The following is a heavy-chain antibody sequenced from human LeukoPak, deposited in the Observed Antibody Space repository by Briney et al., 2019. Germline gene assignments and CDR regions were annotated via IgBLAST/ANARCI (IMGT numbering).Heavy chain of an antibody. D-gene: IGHD2-2*01. CDR2: IDPNSGGT. V-gene: IGHV1-2*02. J-gene: IGHJ4*02. Sequence: ASVKVSCKASGYTFTNSYIQWVRQAPGQGLKWMGWIDPNSGGTKYAQRFQGRVTMTRDTSISTAYMEWSRLRSDDTAVFYCARSIMPASPWAYWGQGTLVIVSS. CDR1: GYTFTNSY. CDR3: ARSIMPASPWAY.